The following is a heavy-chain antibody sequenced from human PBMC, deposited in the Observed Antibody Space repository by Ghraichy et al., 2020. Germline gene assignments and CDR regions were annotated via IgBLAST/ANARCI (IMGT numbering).Heavy chain of an antibody. CDR1: GGSISSYY. J-gene: IGHJ3*02. CDR3: ASTLTTVVTNDAFDI. Sequence: SETLSLTCTVSGGSISSYYWSWIRQPPGKGLEWIGYIYYSGSTNYNPSLKSRVTISVDTSKNQFSLKLSSVTAADTAVYYCASTLTTVVTNDAFDIWGQGTMVTVSS. V-gene: IGHV4-59*01. CDR2: IYYSGST. D-gene: IGHD4-23*01.